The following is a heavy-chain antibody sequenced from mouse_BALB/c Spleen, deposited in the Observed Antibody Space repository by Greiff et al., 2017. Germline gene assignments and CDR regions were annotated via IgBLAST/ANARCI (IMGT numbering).Heavy chain of an antibody. CDR2: ISSGGGST. J-gene: IGHJ2*01. V-gene: IGHV5-12-1*01. CDR1: GFAFSSYD. Sequence: EVHLVESGGGLVKPGGSLKLSCAASGFAFSSYDMSWVRQTPEKRLEWVAYISSGGGSTYYPDTVKGRFTISRDNAKNTLYLQMSSLKSEDTAMYYCARQGALYYFDYWGQGTTLTVSS. CDR3: ARQGALYYFDY.